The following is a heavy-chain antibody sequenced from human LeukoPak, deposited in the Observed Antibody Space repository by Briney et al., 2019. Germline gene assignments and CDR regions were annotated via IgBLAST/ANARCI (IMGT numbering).Heavy chain of an antibody. CDR1: GYTFTSYD. CDR3: AREYCSGGSCYNWFDP. V-gene: IGHV1-8*01. CDR2: MNPNSGNT. J-gene: IGHJ5*02. Sequence: GASVTVSCTASGYTFTSYDINWVRQATGQGLEWMGWMNPNSGNTGYAQKFQGRVTMTRNTSISTAYMELSSLRSEDTAVYYCAREYCSGGSCYNWFDPWGQGTLVTVSS. D-gene: IGHD2-15*01.